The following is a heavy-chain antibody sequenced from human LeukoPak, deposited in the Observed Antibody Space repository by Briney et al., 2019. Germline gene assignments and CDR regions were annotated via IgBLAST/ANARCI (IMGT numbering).Heavy chain of an antibody. D-gene: IGHD2-15*01. CDR2: ISWNSGSI. Sequence: GRSLRLSCAASGFTFDDYAMHWVRQAPGKGLEWVSGISWNSGSIGYADSVKGRFTISRDNAKNSLYLQMNSLRAEGTALYYCAKDLLGYCSGGSDYWGQGTLVTVSS. CDR3: AKDLLGYCSGGSDY. J-gene: IGHJ4*02. CDR1: GFTFDDYA. V-gene: IGHV3-9*01.